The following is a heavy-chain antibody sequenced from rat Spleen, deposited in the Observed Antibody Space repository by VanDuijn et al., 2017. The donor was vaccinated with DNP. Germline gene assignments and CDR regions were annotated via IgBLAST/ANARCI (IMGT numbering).Heavy chain of an antibody. V-gene: IGHV5-20*01. CDR3: TRGTTLITTHWFAY. CDR1: GFTFSDYY. J-gene: IGHJ3*01. Sequence: EVQLVESGGGLVQPGRSLKLSCAASGFTFSDYYMAWVRQAPMKGLEWVAYIRYDGGSTYYGDSVKGRFTISRDNAKSTLYLQMNSLMSEDTATYYCTRGTTLITTHWFAYWGRGTLVTVSS. D-gene: IGHD1-4*01. CDR2: IRYDGGST.